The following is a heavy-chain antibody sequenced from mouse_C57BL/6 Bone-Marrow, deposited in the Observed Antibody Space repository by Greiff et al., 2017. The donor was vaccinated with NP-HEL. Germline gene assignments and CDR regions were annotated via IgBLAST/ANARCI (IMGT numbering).Heavy chain of an antibody. CDR2: INPNNGGT. CDR1: GYTFTDYY. CDR3: ASPYYYGSGVEV. D-gene: IGHD1-1*01. Sequence: EVQLQQSGPELVKPGASVKISCKASGYTFTDYYMTWVKQSHGKSLEWIGDINPNNGGTSYNQKFKGKATLTVDKSSSTAYMELRSLTSEDSAVYYCASPYYYGSGVEVWGTGTTVTVSS. J-gene: IGHJ1*03. V-gene: IGHV1-26*01.